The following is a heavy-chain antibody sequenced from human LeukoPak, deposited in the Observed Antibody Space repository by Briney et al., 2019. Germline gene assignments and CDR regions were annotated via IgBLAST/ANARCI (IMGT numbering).Heavy chain of an antibody. CDR2: ISGNGGST. V-gene: IGHV3-64*01. CDR3: ARAPRLWGNHLDY. J-gene: IGHJ4*02. D-gene: IGHD3-16*01. CDR1: GFTFSDHP. Sequence: GGSLRLSCVASGFTFSDHPMHWVRQSPGKGLEYVSGISGNGGSTYDANSMKGRFIISRDNSKNTLYLQMGSLRLEDMAVYYCARAPRLWGNHLDYWGQGALVTVSS.